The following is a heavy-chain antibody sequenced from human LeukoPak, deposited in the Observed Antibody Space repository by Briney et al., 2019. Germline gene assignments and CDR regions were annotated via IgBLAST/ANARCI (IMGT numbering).Heavy chain of an antibody. CDR2: ISGSSTYI. Sequence: PGGSLRLSCAASGFIFTNSSMNWVRQAPGKGLEWVASISGSSTYIYYADSMKGRFTISRDNSKNTLYLQMNSLRAEDTAVYYCARRSGIAVAGAFDYWGQGTLVTVSS. J-gene: IGHJ4*02. V-gene: IGHV3-21*04. CDR3: ARRSGIAVAGAFDY. CDR1: GFIFTNSS. D-gene: IGHD6-19*01.